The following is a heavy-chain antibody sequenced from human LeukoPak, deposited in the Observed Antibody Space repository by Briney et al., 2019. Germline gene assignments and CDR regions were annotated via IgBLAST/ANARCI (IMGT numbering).Heavy chain of an antibody. CDR3: ARLADYGEVNWFDP. Sequence: GGSLRLSCAASGFTFSRYWMSWVRQAPGKGLEYIANIKEDGSEKYYVDSVKGRFTISRDNAKNSLYLQMNSLRAEDTAVYYCARLADYGEVNWFDPWGQGTLVTVSS. J-gene: IGHJ5*02. CDR2: IKEDGSEK. D-gene: IGHD4-17*01. CDR1: GFTFSRYW. V-gene: IGHV3-7*05.